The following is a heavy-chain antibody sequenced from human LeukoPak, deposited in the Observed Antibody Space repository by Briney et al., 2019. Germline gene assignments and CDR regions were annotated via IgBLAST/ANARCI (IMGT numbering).Heavy chain of an antibody. J-gene: IGHJ4*02. CDR2: IIPIFGTA. CDR3: ARSSESRYFDWLLPFDY. CDR1: GGTFISYA. V-gene: IGHV1-69*13. D-gene: IGHD3-9*01. Sequence: SVKVSCKASGGTFISYAISWVRQAPGQGLEWMGGIIPIFGTANYAQKFQGRVTITADESTSTAYMELSSLRSEDTAVYYCARSSESRYFDWLLPFDYWGQGTLVTVSS.